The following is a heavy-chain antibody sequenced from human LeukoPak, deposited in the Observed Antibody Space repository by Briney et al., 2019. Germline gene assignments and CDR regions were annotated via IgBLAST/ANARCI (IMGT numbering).Heavy chain of an antibody. Sequence: GGSLRLSCAASGFTFSTYEMNWVRKAPGKGLEWISYISDSGTTINYADSVKGRFTISRDNAKNSLYLQMNSLRAEDTAVYYCVRDHTGWSLDPWGQGTLVTVSS. J-gene: IGHJ5*02. D-gene: IGHD6-19*01. CDR1: GFTFSTYE. CDR2: ISDSGTTI. V-gene: IGHV3-48*03. CDR3: VRDHTGWSLDP.